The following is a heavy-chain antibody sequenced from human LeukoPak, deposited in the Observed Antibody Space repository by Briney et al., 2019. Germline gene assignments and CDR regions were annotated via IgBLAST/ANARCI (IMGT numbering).Heavy chain of an antibody. V-gene: IGHV4-61*09. Sequence: SETLSLTCTVSGYSISSGYYWDWIRQPAGKGLEWIGHLYTSGSMSYNPSLKSRVTISVDTSKNQFSLKLTSVTAADTAVYYCTKGRGIWGQGTLVTVSS. CDR2: LYTSGSM. CDR3: TKGRGI. J-gene: IGHJ4*02. D-gene: IGHD3-10*01. CDR1: GYSISSGYY.